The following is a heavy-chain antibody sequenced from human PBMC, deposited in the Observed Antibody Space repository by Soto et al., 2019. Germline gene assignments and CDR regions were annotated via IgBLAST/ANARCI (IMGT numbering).Heavy chain of an antibody. CDR3: ARDPGGARGFDF. D-gene: IGHD3-10*01. J-gene: IGHJ5*01. V-gene: IGHV1-18*01. CDR2: RSPYNGHT. CDR1: GYPFTVFG. Sequence: QVQLMQSGPEVKKPGASVKVSCKASGYPFTVFGISWVRQAPGQGLEWMGWRSPYNGHTNYAQKLQGRVTMTPDTSTSTAYMELRSLRSDDTAVYYCARDPGGARGFDFWGQGTLVTVSS.